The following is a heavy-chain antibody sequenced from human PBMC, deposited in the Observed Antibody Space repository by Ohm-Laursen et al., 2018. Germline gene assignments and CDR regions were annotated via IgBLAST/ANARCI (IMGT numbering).Heavy chain of an antibody. D-gene: IGHD2-21*02. CDR1: GFTFSTYA. CDR3: VKDASAVTALYYEL. J-gene: IGHJ4*02. V-gene: IGHV3-23*01. Sequence: GSLRLSCAASGFTFSTYAMAWVRQAPGMGLERVSGISGSGDGTSYADSVKGRFTISRDNSRNTLFLQMNSLRADDTAIYYCVKDASAVTALYYELWGQGPLVPVSS. CDR2: ISGSGDGT.